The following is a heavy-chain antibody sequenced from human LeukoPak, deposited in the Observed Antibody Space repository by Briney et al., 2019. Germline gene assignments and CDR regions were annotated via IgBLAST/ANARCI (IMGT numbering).Heavy chain of an antibody. Sequence: GGSLRLSCAASRFPFSSFAFRWVRQAPGKGLEWVAIISHDGSTNHYADSVKGRFTISRDNSNNSLYLQMTSLSAEDTAVYYCARARGKWHLLPLDYWGQGALVTVSS. CDR2: ISHDGSTN. J-gene: IGHJ4*02. CDR3: ARARGKWHLLPLDY. V-gene: IGHV3-30*04. D-gene: IGHD5-12*01. CDR1: RFPFSSFA.